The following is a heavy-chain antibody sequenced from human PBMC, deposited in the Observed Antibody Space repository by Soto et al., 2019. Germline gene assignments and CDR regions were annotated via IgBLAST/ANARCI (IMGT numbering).Heavy chain of an antibody. CDR2: MNPNSGDT. Sequence: QVQLVQSGAEVKKPGASVKVSCKASGDTFPSSAINWVRQATGQGLEWMGWMNPNSGDTGYEQKFQGRVTMTRNTSRSTAYMELSSLRSEDTAVYYCARGELLWFGELLRWGQGTLVTVSS. D-gene: IGHD3-10*01. CDR1: GDTFPSSA. J-gene: IGHJ1*01. CDR3: ARGELLWFGELLR. V-gene: IGHV1-8*01.